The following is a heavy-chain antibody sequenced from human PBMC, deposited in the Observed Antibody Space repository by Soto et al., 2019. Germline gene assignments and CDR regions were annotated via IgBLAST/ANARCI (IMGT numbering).Heavy chain of an antibody. J-gene: IGHJ5*02. D-gene: IGHD5-12*01. V-gene: IGHV4-31*03. Sequence: SETLSLICTVSGGSISSGGYYWSWIRQHPGKGLEWIGYIYYSGSTYYNPSLKSRVTISVDTSKNQFSLKLSSVTAADTAVYYCARVTVGYTAWFEPWGQGTLVTVSS. CDR3: ARVTVGYTAWFEP. CDR2: IYYSGST. CDR1: GGSISSGGYY.